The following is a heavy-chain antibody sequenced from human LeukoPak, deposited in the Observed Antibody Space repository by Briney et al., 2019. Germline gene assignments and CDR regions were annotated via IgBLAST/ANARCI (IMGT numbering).Heavy chain of an antibody. D-gene: IGHD3-10*01. Sequence: PGGSLRLSCVASGFTFSSYAMSCVRQGPGKGLEWVSGISGSGDSTYYADSVMGRFTISRDNSKNTLYLQVNSLRAEDTAIYYCAKVPALTFRGYVDYWGHGTLVTVSS. V-gene: IGHV3-23*01. CDR3: AKVPALTFRGYVDY. CDR2: ISGSGDST. CDR1: GFTFSSYA. J-gene: IGHJ4*01.